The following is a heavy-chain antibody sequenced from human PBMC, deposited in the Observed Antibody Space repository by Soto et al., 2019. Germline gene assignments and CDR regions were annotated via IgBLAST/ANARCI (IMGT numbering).Heavy chain of an antibody. CDR3: ARDKLTGDYREAFDI. Sequence: VQLVESGGGLVQPGGSLRLSCAASGFAFRTYSLSWVRQAPGKGLEWVAYIDTSSSTMHYADSVEGRFAISRDNAMSSLYLQVNSLRDEDTAIYYCARDKLTGDYREAFDIWGQGTVVTVSS. V-gene: IGHV3-48*02. J-gene: IGHJ3*02. CDR1: GFAFRTYS. CDR2: IDTSSSTM. D-gene: IGHD7-27*01.